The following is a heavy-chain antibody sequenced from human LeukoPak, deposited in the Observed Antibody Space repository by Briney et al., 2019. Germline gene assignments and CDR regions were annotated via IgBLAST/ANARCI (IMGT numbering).Heavy chain of an antibody. CDR3: ASLVVPAANDAFDI. CDR2: ISYDGSNK. V-gene: IGHV3-30-3*01. D-gene: IGHD2-2*01. CDR1: GFTFSSYA. Sequence: GGSLRLSCAASGFTFSSYAMHWVRQAPGKGLEWVAVISYDGSNKYYADSVKGRFTISRDNSKNTLYLQMNSLRAEDTAVYYCASLVVPAANDAFDIWGQGTMVTVSS. J-gene: IGHJ3*02.